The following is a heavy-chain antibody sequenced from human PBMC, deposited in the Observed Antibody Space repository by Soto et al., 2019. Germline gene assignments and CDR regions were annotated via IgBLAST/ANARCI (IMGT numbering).Heavy chain of an antibody. Sequence: QVQLVQSGAEVKKPGASVKVSCKASGYTFTSYDINWVRQATGQGLEWMGWMNPNSGNTGYAQKFQGRVTMTRNTSISTAYMELSSLRSEDTAVYYCARDFTAGATYSGPSYYAMDVWGQGTTVIVSS. CDR1: GYTFTSYD. CDR3: ARDFTAGATYSGPSYYAMDV. D-gene: IGHD1-26*01. CDR2: MNPNSGNT. J-gene: IGHJ6*02. V-gene: IGHV1-8*01.